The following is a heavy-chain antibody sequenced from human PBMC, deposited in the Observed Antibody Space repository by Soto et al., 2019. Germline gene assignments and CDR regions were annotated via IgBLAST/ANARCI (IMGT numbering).Heavy chain of an antibody. D-gene: IGHD4-17*01. CDR3: AKDPPIDYGGNSVDWFDP. CDR1: GFTFISYA. V-gene: IGHV3-23*01. Sequence: PWGSLRLSCAASGFTFISYAIIFFRHSPFKWLEWVSAISGSGGSTYYADPVKGRFTISRDNSKNTLYLQMNSLRAEDTAVYYCAKDPPIDYGGNSVDWFDPWGQGTLVTVSS. CDR2: ISGSGGST. J-gene: IGHJ5*02.